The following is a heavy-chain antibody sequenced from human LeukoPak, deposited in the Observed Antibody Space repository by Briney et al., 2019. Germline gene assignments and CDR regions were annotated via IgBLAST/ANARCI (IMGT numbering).Heavy chain of an antibody. J-gene: IGHJ4*02. V-gene: IGHV1-8*01. Sequence: ASVKVSCKASGYTLTSYDINWVRQATGQGLEWMGWMNPNSGNTGYAQKFQGRVTMTRNTSISTAYMELSSLRSEDTAVYYCARGYWAAAGVDYWGQGTLVTVSS. CDR3: ARGYWAAAGVDY. D-gene: IGHD6-13*01. CDR1: GYTLTSYD. CDR2: MNPNSGNT.